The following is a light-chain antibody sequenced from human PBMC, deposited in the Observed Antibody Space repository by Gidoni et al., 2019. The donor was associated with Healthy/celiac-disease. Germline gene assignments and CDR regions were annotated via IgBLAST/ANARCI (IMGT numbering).Light chain of an antibody. CDR3: QQYYSTPPVT. V-gene: IGKV4-1*01. CDR2: WAS. CDR1: QSFLYSSNNKNY. Sequence: DIVMTQSPDSLAVSLGERATINCKSSQSFLYSSNNKNYLAWYQQKPGQPPKLLIYWASTRESGVPDRFSDSGSGTDFTLTISRLQAEDVAVYYCQQYYSTPPVTFGGGTKVEIK. J-gene: IGKJ4*01.